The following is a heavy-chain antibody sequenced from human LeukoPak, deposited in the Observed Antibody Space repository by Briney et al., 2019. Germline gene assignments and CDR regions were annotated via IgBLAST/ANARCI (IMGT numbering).Heavy chain of an antibody. V-gene: IGHV3-21*01. CDR3: ARDRSSTRPYGMDV. CDR2: ISSSSSYI. Sequence: GGSLRLSCAASGFTFSSYSMNWVRQAPGKGLEWVSSISSSSSYIYYADSVKGRFTISRDNAKNSLHLQMNSLRAEDTAVYYCARDRSSTRPYGMDVWGQGTTVTVSS. CDR1: GFTFSSYS. D-gene: IGHD2-2*01. J-gene: IGHJ6*02.